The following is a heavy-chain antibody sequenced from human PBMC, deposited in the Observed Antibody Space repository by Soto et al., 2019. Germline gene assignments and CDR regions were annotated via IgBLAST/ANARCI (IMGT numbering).Heavy chain of an antibody. CDR1: GGSFSNYA. CDR2: IMPIFGAP. CDR3: ARGLGGFHCSGSNCHTRGVHGMDV. Sequence: QVQLVQSGADVKKPGSSVKVSCRTSGGSFSNYAISWVRQAPGQGLEWMGGIMPIFGAPTYAQKFQGRLTITADGSTNTADMELSSLRSEDTAVYYCARGLGGFHCSGSNCHTRGVHGMDVWGQGTRVTVSS. V-gene: IGHV1-69*12. D-gene: IGHD3-16*01. J-gene: IGHJ6*02.